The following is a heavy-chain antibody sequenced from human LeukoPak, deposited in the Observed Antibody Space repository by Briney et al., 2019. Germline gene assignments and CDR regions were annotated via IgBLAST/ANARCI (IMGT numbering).Heavy chain of an antibody. D-gene: IGHD3-3*02. CDR2: ISGSGGST. Sequence: PGGSLRLSCAASGFTFSSYAMSWVRQAPGKGLEWVSGISGSGGSTYYADSVKGRFTISRDNSKNTLYLQMDSLRAEDTAVYYCAKRRADDTFSCYSDYWGQGTLVTVSS. CDR3: AKRRADDTFSCYSDY. CDR1: GFTFSSYA. J-gene: IGHJ4*02. V-gene: IGHV3-23*01.